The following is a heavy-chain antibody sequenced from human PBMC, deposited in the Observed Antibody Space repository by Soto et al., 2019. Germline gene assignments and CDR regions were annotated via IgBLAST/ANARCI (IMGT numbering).Heavy chain of an antibody. Sequence: GASVKVSCKASGYTFTSYYMHWVRQAPGQGLEWMGIINPSGGSTSYAQKFQGRVTMTRDTSTSTVYMELSSLRPEDTAVYYCAKDNSRLRQWPDGVHDSWGQGTLVTVSS. CDR3: AKDNSRLRQWPDGVHDS. D-gene: IGHD6-19*01. V-gene: IGHV1-46*01. CDR2: INPSGGST. J-gene: IGHJ4*02. CDR1: GYTFTSYY.